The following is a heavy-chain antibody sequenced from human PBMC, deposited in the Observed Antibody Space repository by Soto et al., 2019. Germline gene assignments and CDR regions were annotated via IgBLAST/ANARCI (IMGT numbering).Heavy chain of an antibody. V-gene: IGHV5-51*01. CDR1: GYSFTTYW. D-gene: IGHD6-13*01. J-gene: IGHJ4*02. CDR3: ARRAYSSSWNYFDY. CDR2: IYPGESDT. Sequence: GAALKISCKGSGYSFTTYWIGPVRQMPGKSLEWMGIIYPGESDTRYSPSFQGQVTISADKSISTAYLQWSSLKASDTAMYYCARRAYSSSWNYFDYWGQGTLVTVSS.